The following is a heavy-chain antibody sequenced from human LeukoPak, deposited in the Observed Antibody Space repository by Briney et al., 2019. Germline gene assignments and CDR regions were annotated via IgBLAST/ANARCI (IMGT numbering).Heavy chain of an antibody. V-gene: IGHV3-23*01. CDR3: AKGDNYYGSGSYPDY. CDR1: GFTFSSYA. J-gene: IGHJ4*02. CDR2: ISGSGGST. D-gene: IGHD3-10*01. Sequence: GGSLRLSCAASGFTFSSYAMSWVRQAPGKGLEWVSAISGSGGSTYYADSVKGRFTISGDNSKNTLYLQMNSLRAEDTAVYYCAKGDNYYGSGSYPDYWGQGTLVTVSS.